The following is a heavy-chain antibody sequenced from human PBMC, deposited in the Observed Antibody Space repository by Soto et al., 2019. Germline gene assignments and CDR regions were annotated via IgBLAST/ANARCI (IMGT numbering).Heavy chain of an antibody. D-gene: IGHD1-1*01. CDR2: IMPVDSIA. CDR3: VCEMLEPRDA. Sequence: QVQLAQSGAEVREPGSSMRVSCKATGGRLDSLTITWVRHATGQGLEWMGRIMPVDSIARAAEKFQDRMKIDADKSTNTIYMERTKLRTEVTAMSYCVCEMLEPRDAGGQGTPIIVSS. J-gene: IGHJ5*02. CDR1: GGRLDSLT. V-gene: IGHV1-69*02.